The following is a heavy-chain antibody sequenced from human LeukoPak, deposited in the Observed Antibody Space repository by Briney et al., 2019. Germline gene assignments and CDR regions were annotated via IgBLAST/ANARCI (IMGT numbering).Heavy chain of an antibody. Sequence: GGSLRLSCAASGFTVSSNYMSWVRQAPGKGLEWVSVIYSGGSTYYAASAKGRFTISRDNSKNTLYLQMNSLRAEDTAVYYCARLRFLEWLLEYYFDYWGQGTLVTVSS. J-gene: IGHJ4*02. D-gene: IGHD3-3*01. CDR1: GFTVSSNY. V-gene: IGHV3-66*02. CDR2: IYSGGST. CDR3: ARLRFLEWLLEYYFDY.